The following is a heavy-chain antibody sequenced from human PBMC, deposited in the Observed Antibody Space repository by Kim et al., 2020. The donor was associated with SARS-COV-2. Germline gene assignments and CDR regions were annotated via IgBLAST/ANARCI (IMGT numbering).Heavy chain of an antibody. Sequence: ASVKVSCKASGYTFTSYAMNWVRQAPGQGLEWMGWINTNTGNPTYAQGFTGRFVFSLDTSVSTAYLQISSLKAEDTAVYYCARVVVVPAARDDENWFDPWGQGTLVTVSS. CDR3: ARVVVVPAARDDENWFDP. CDR1: GYTFTSYA. D-gene: IGHD2-2*01. CDR2: INTNTGNP. V-gene: IGHV7-4-1*02. J-gene: IGHJ5*02.